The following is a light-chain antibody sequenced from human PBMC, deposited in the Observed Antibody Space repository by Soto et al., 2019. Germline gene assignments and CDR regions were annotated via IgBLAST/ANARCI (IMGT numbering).Light chain of an antibody. CDR3: QQYDRIPGFT. CDR2: GVS. V-gene: IGKV3-20*01. J-gene: IGKJ4*01. CDR1: QSFRSNY. Sequence: EIVLPQSPGTLYLSPGERATLSCRASQSFRSNYLAWYQQRPGQAPRLLIYGVSSRASGIPDRFSGSVSGTDFTLTISRLEPEDSAVYYCQQYDRIPGFTFGGGTKVEI.